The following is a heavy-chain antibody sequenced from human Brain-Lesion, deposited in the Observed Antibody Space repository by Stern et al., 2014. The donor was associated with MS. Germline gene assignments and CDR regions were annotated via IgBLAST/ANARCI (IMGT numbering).Heavy chain of an antibody. D-gene: IGHD2-15*01. CDR2: IYYSGNT. V-gene: IGHV4-39*01. Sequence: QLQLQESGPGLVKPSETLSLTCTVAGGSVSSTSYAWAWIRQPPGKGLEWIGTIYYSGNTYYSPSLKSRLTISLDTSQNPFSLQRGFGPAADTAVYYCAGEEDIRYCSGGSCTGNWFDPWGQGTLVTVSS. J-gene: IGHJ5*02. CDR3: AGEEDIRYCSGGSCTGNWFDP. CDR1: GGSVSSTSYA.